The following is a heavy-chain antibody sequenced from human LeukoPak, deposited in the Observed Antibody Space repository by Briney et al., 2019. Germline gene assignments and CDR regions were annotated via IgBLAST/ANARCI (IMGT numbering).Heavy chain of an antibody. CDR3: ARCHYYGSGSYVYYYYGMDV. CDR2: IYPGDSDI. CDR1: GYSFTSYW. V-gene: IGHV5-51*01. J-gene: IGHJ6*02. D-gene: IGHD3-10*01. Sequence: GESLKISCKGSGYSFTSYWIGWVRQMPGKGLEWMGIIYPGDSDIRYSPSFQGQVTISADKSIRTAYLQWSSLKASDTAMYYCARCHYYGSGSYVYYYYGMDVWGQGTTVTVSS.